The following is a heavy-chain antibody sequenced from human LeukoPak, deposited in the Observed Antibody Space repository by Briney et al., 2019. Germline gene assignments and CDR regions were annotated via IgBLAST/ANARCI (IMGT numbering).Heavy chain of an antibody. V-gene: IGHV5-51*01. CDR2: IYPADSDT. CDR1: GYSFTYYW. Sequence: GASLQISCKGSGYSFTYYWIGWVRQMPGKGLEWMGIIYPADSDTRYSPSFQGQVTISADKSTSTAYLQWSSLKASDTAMYYCARQDGRALYYFDYWGQGTLVTVSS. CDR3: ARQDGRALYYFDY. D-gene: IGHD5-24*01. J-gene: IGHJ4*02.